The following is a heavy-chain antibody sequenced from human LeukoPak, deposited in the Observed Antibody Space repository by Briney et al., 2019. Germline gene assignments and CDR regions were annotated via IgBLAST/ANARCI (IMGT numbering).Heavy chain of an antibody. J-gene: IGHJ5*02. CDR1: GYTFTGYY. D-gene: IGHD3-16*01. CDR3: ARDRNVFWPYTGEYNWFDP. CDR2: INPNSGGT. V-gene: IGHV1-2*02. Sequence: ASVKVSCKASGYTFTGYYMHWVRQAPGQGLGWMGWINPNSGGTNYAQKFQGRVTMTRDTSISTAYMELSRLRSDDTAVYYCARDRNVFWPYTGEYNWFDPWGQGTLVTVSS.